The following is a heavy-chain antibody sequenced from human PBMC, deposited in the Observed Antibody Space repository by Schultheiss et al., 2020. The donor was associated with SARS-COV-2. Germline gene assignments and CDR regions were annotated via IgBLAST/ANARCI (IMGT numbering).Heavy chain of an antibody. CDR1: GFTFSNSD. Sequence: GGSLRLSCAASGFTFSNSDMNWVHQAPGKGLEWVSGVSWNGSRTHYADSVKGRFIISRDNAKNSLYLQMNSLRAEDTAVYYCARSDYGDYPVPNHAFDIWGQGTMVTVAS. J-gene: IGHJ3*02. V-gene: IGHV3-35*01. CDR2: VSWNGSRT. D-gene: IGHD4-17*01. CDR3: ARSDYGDYPVPNHAFDI.